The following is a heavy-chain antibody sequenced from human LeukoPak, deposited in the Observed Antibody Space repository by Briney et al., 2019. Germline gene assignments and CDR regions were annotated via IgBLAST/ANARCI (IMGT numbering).Heavy chain of an antibody. CDR2: ISSDGTIT. D-gene: IGHD3-9*01. J-gene: IGHJ4*02. Sequence: PGGSLRLSCAASGFTLSKYWMHWVRQAPGKGLAWVSRISSDGTITAYADSVKGRFTISRDSAKNMLYLQMNSLRVEDTAMYYCASPGDNYAILGLDYWGQGTLVTVSS. CDR3: ASPGDNYAILGLDY. CDR1: GFTLSKYW. V-gene: IGHV3-74*01.